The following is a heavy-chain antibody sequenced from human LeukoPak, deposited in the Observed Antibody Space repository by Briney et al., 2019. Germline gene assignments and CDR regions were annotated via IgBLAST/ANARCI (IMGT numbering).Heavy chain of an antibody. J-gene: IGHJ4*02. CDR1: GASISSYY. Sequence: PSETLSLTCTVSGASISSYYLSWIRQPPGKGLEWIGYIYYSGNTNYFPSLKSRVTISVDTSKNQFSLKLSSVTAADTAVYYCARGQRSYFRAVDDWGQGILVSVSS. CDR3: ARGQRSYFRAVDD. CDR2: IYYSGNT. V-gene: IGHV4-59*01. D-gene: IGHD3-10*01.